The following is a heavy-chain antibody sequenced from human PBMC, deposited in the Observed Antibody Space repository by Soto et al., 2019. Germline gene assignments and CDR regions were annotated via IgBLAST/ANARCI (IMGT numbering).Heavy chain of an antibody. V-gene: IGHV3-74*01. J-gene: IGHJ4*02. Sequence: PGGSLRLSCAASGFTFSSDWMHWFRQAPGKGLVWVSRIDSGGRTTTYADSVKGRFTISRDNAKNTLYLQMNGLRAEDTALYYCASGFTYGNVDYFDYWGQGTQVTVSS. CDR1: GFTFSSDW. CDR2: IDSGGRTT. CDR3: ASGFTYGNVDYFDY. D-gene: IGHD3-10*01.